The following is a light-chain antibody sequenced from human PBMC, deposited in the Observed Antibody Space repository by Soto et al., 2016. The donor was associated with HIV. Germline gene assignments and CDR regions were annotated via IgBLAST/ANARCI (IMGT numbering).Light chain of an antibody. J-gene: IGKJ4*01. Sequence: AIRMTQSPSSLSASTGDRVTITCRASQGISSYLAWYQQKPGKAPKLLIYAASTLQSRVPSRFSGSGSGTDFTLTISCLQSEDFATYYCQQYYSYPSLTFGGGTKVEIK. V-gene: IGKV1-8*01. CDR3: QQYYSYPSLT. CDR2: AAS. CDR1: QGISSY.